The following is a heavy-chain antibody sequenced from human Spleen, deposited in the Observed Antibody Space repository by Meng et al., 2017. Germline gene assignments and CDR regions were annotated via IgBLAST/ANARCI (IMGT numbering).Heavy chain of an antibody. CDR1: GYTFINYG. Sequence: ASVKVSCKASGYTFINYGIRWVRQAPGQGLEWMGWISAYNGNTNYAQNLQGRVTITTHTYTSTAYMELRSLRSDDTAVYYCARARRAYGDYFDYWGQGALVTVSS. V-gene: IGHV1-18*01. D-gene: IGHD4-17*01. CDR3: ARARRAYGDYFDY. J-gene: IGHJ4*02. CDR2: ISAYNGNT.